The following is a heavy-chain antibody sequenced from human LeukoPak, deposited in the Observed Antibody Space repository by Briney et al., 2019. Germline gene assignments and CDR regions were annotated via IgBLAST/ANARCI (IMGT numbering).Heavy chain of an antibody. CDR1: GGSISSYC. CDR3: ARGMGGPDY. CDR2: ISYSGST. D-gene: IGHD2-15*01. Sequence: SETLSLTCTVSGGSISSYCWSWIRQPPGKGLEWIGYISYSGSTNYNPSLKSRVTMSVDTSKNQFSLKLSSVTAADTAVYYCARGMGGPDYWGQGTLVTVSS. J-gene: IGHJ4*02. V-gene: IGHV4-59*01.